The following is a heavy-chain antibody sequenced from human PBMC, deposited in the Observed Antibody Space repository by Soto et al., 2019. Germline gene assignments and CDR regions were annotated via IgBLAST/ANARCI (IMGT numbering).Heavy chain of an antibody. CDR1: GFTFSNYG. D-gene: IGHD3-10*01. J-gene: IGHJ6*02. V-gene: IGHV3-30*18. CDR3: AKEIARVRGVIIDLDV. CDR2: TSYDGDKE. Sequence: VQLVESGGGVVQPGRSLRLSCAASGFTFSNYGMHWVRQAPGKGLEWVAVTSYDGDKEYYADSVKGRFTISRDNSKNPLYLQMNSLRVEDTAVYYCAKEIARVRGVIIDLDVWGQGTPVTVSS.